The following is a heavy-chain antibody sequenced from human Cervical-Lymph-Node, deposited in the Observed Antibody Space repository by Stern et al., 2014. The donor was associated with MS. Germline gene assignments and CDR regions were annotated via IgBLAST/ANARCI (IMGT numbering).Heavy chain of an antibody. J-gene: IGHJ4*02. CDR2: LFWDDDK. CDR3: AHRTVAACFDY. Sequence: QITLKESGPTLVKPTQTLTLTCTFSGFSLSTSGVGVGWIRQPPGKALEWLALLFWDDDKRYNPSLKSRLTITKDTSKNQVVLTMTNMDPVDTATYYCAHRTVAACFDYWGQGTLVTVSS. CDR1: GFSLSTSGVG. D-gene: IGHD4-23*01. V-gene: IGHV2-5*02.